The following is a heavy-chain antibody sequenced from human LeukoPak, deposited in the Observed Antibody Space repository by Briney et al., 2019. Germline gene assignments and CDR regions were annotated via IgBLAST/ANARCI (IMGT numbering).Heavy chain of an antibody. D-gene: IGHD3-3*01. CDR1: GFTFTTYA. CDR2: ISGSGSNT. CDR3: TSAHYDFWSGYPK. V-gene: IGHV3-23*01. J-gene: IGHJ4*02. Sequence: QSGGSLRLSCAASGFTFTTYAMSWVRQAPGKGLEWVAVISGSGSNTYYADSVKGRFTVSRDNSRNTLYLQMNSLRAEDTAVYYCTSAHYDFWSGYPKWGQGTLVTVSS.